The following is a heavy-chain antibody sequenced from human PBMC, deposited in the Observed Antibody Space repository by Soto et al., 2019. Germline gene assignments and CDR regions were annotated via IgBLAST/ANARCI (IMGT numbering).Heavy chain of an antibody. Sequence: PSETRSLTWTVSGGSISSSSYYWVWIRQPPGKGLEWIGSIYYSGSTYYNPSLKSRVTISVDTSKNQFSLKLSSVTAADTAVYYCADWGVDTATFDYWGQGTLVTVSS. J-gene: IGHJ4*02. CDR2: IYYSGST. D-gene: IGHD5-18*01. V-gene: IGHV4-39*01. CDR1: GGSISSSSYY. CDR3: ADWGVDTATFDY.